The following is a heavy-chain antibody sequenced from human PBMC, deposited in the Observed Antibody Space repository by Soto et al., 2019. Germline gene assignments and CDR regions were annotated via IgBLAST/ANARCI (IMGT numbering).Heavy chain of an antibody. J-gene: IGHJ3*02. Sequence: QLQLQESGPGLVKPSETLSLTCTVSGGSISSSSYYWGWIRQPPGKGLEWIGSIYYSGSTYYNPSLKSRVTISVDTSKNQFSLKLSSVTAADTAVYYCVRPRRGFGDYAVDAFDIWGQGTMVTVSS. CDR3: VRPRRGFGDYAVDAFDI. V-gene: IGHV4-39*01. D-gene: IGHD4-17*01. CDR1: GGSISSSSYY. CDR2: IYYSGST.